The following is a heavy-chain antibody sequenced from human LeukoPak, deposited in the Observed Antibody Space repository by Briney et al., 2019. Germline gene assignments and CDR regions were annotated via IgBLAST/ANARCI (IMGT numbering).Heavy chain of an antibody. CDR2: INSDGSRT. V-gene: IGHV3-74*01. CDR3: ARPETQYSSGLDGFDI. D-gene: IGHD6-19*01. CDR1: GFTFSTYW. Sequence: GGSLRLSCAASGFTFSTYWMHCVRQAPGKGLVWVSRINSDGSRTTYADSVKGRFTISRDNAKNTLYLQMNSLRTEDTAVYYCARPETQYSSGLDGFDIWGQGTMVTVSP. J-gene: IGHJ3*02.